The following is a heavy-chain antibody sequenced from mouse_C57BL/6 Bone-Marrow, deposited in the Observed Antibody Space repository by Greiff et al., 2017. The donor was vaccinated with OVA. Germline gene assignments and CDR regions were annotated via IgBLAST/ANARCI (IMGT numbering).Heavy chain of an antibody. J-gene: IGHJ3*01. CDR3: AKQGIYYDYDGVAY. Sequence: VKLMESGPGLVAPSQSLSITCTVSGFSLTSYGVSWVRQPPGKGLEWLGVIWGDGSTNYHSALISRLSISKDNSKSQVFLKLNSLQTDDTATYYCAKQGIYYDYDGVAYWGQGTLVTVSA. D-gene: IGHD2-4*01. CDR1: GFSLTSYG. CDR2: IWGDGST. V-gene: IGHV2-3*01.